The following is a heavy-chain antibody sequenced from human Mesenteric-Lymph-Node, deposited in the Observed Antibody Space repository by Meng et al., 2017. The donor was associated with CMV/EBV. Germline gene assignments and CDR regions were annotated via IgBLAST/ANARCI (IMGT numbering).Heavy chain of an antibody. Sequence: GGSLRLSCSSSTFTLSNHDMNWVRQAPGKGLEWLSHINRGDSVIAYADSVRGRFTISRDIAKNSLYLQMNSLRVEDTALYYCARGSDFRYGMDVWGQGTTVTVSS. CDR2: INRGDSVI. CDR3: ARGSDFRYGMDV. D-gene: IGHD3-3*01. J-gene: IGHJ6*02. CDR1: TFTLSNHD. V-gene: IGHV3-48*03.